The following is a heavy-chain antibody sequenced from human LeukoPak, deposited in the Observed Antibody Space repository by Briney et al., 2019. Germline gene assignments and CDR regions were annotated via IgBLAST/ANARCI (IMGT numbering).Heavy chain of an antibody. Sequence: ASVKVSCKASGYTFTVYYMHWVRQAPGQGLEWMGRINPNSGGTNYAQKFQGRVTMTRNTSISTAYMELSSLRSEDTAVYYCARGLEDSSSWYLHYYYGMDVWGQGTTVTVSS. J-gene: IGHJ6*02. V-gene: IGHV1-2*06. CDR1: GYTFTVYY. D-gene: IGHD6-13*01. CDR2: INPNSGGT. CDR3: ARGLEDSSSWYLHYYYGMDV.